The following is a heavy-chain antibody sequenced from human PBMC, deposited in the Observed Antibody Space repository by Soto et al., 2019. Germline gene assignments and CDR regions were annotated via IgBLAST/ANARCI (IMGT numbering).Heavy chain of an antibody. D-gene: IGHD3-3*02. CDR3: ASPKLAFYNWFDP. V-gene: IGHV4-39*01. CDR1: GGSISSSSYY. CDR2: IYYSGST. Sequence: PSETLSLTCTVSGGSISSSSYYWGWIRRPPGKGLEWIGSIYYSGSTYYNPSLKSRVTISVDTSKNQFSLKLSSVTAADTAVYYCASPKLAFYNWFDPWGQGTLVTVSS. J-gene: IGHJ5*02.